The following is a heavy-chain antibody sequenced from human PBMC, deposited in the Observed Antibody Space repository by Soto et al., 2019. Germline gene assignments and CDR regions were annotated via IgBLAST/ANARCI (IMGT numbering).Heavy chain of an antibody. CDR3: ARDVPPGITGTRPPFDP. V-gene: IGHV1-18*01. CDR1: GYTFTSYD. Sequence: ASVKVSCKASGYTFTSYDINWVRQATGQGLEWMGWIGAYNGNTNYAQKLQGRVTMTTDTSTSTAYMELRSLRSDDTAVYYCARDVPPGITGTRPPFDPWGQGTLVTVSS. D-gene: IGHD1-20*01. J-gene: IGHJ5*02. CDR2: IGAYNGNT.